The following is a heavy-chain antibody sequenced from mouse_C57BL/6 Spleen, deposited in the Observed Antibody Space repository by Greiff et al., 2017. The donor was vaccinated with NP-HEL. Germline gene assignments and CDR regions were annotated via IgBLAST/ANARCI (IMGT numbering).Heavy chain of an antibody. CDR1: GFTFSDYG. J-gene: IGHJ2*01. V-gene: IGHV5-17*01. CDR3: ARSFTTVDRYFDY. CDR2: ISSGSSTI. D-gene: IGHD1-1*01. Sequence: EVKVVESGGGLVKPGGSLKLSCAASGFTFSDYGMHWVRQAPEKGLEWVAYISSGSSTIYYADTVKGRFTISRDNAKNTLFLQMTSLRSEDTAMYYCARSFTTVDRYFDYWGQGTTLTVSS.